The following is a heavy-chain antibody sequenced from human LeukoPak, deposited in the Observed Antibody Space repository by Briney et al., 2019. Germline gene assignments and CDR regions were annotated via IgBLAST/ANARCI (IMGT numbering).Heavy chain of an antibody. Sequence: PGRSLRLSCAASGFTFSSYAMHWVRQAPGKGLEWVAVISYDGSNKYYADSVKGRFTISRDNSKNTLYLQMNSLRAEDTAVYYCARDAVTTSRSSHPNYGMDVWGKGTTVTVSS. CDR2: ISYDGSNK. J-gene: IGHJ6*04. D-gene: IGHD3-10*01. CDR3: ARDAVTTSRSSHPNYGMDV. CDR1: GFTFSSYA. V-gene: IGHV3-30*04.